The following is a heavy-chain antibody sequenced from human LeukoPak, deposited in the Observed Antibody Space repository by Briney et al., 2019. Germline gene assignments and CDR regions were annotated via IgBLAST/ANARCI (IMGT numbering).Heavy chain of an antibody. V-gene: IGHV1-2*02. CDR3: ARGPDDFWSGYYTDR. CDR2: INPNSGGT. J-gene: IGHJ5*02. CDR1: GGTFSSYA. D-gene: IGHD3-3*01. Sequence: GASVKVSCKASGGTFSSYAISWVRQAPGQGLEWMGWINPNSGGTNYAQKFQGRVTMTRDTSISTAYMELSRLRSDDTAVYYCARGPDDFWSGYYTDRWGQGTLVTVSS.